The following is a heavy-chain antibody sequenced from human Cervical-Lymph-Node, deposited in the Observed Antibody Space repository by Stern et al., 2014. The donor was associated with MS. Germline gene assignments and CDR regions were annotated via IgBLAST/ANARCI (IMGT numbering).Heavy chain of an antibody. CDR1: GGTLSTYG. J-gene: IGHJ2*01. D-gene: IGHD3-10*01. Sequence: VQLVQSGAEVKKPGSSVKVSCKASGGTLSTYGFSWVRQAPGQGLECMGGIIPMFGISNSAQKFQGRVTITADESTSTAYMELSSLRSDDTAVYYCARYRSAVDWYFDLWGRGTLVTVSS. V-gene: IGHV1-69*01. CDR3: ARYRSAVDWYFDL. CDR2: IIPMFGIS.